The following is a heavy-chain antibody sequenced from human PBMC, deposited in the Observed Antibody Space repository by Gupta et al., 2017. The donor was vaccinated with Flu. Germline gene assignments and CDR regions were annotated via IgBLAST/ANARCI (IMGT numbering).Heavy chain of an antibody. CDR3: ARVAYDSSGYYGGNAFHV. D-gene: IGHD3-22*01. V-gene: IGHV4-4*07. Sequence: QVQLQESGPGLVKPSETLSLTCTVSGGSLSYYYWRWIRPPAGKGLEWIGRVHTSGTVNHNPSLKSRVTMSIDTSKNQFSLRLTSVTAADTAMYYCARVAYDSSGYYGGNAFHVWGQGTMVTVSS. CDR2: VHTSGTV. CDR1: GGSLSYYY. J-gene: IGHJ3*01.